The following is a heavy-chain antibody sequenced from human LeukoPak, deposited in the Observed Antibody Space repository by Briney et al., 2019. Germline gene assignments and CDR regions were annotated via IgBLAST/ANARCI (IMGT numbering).Heavy chain of an antibody. J-gene: IGHJ4*02. CDR3: ARPSDYNVDY. D-gene: IGHD4-11*01. Sequence: PGGSLRLSCAASGFTFSSYWMHWVRQAPGKGLVWVSRINSDGRTTIYADSVKGRFTISRDNVKNTLYLQMNSLRAEDTAVYYCARPSDYNVDYWGQGTLVTVSS. CDR2: INSDGRTT. V-gene: IGHV3-74*01. CDR1: GFTFSSYW.